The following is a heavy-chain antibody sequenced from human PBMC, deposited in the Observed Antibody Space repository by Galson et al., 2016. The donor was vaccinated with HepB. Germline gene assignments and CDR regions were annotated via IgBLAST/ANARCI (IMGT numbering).Heavy chain of an antibody. CDR1: GVSIGSGNYY. V-gene: IGHV4-31*03. CDR2: IYSRGNT. Sequence: LSLTCSVSGVSIGSGNYYWTWIRQLPGTGLEWIGYIYSRGNTYYNSSLQIRVNISLDTSKNQFSLKLASVTAAETAVYYCARDIRYYYGMDVWGQGTTVTVSS. CDR3: ARDIRYYYGMDV. J-gene: IGHJ6*02. D-gene: IGHD2-21*01.